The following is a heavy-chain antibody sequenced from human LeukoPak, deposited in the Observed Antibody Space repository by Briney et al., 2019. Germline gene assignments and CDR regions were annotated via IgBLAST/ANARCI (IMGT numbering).Heavy chain of an antibody. V-gene: IGHV4-59*01. CDR2: IYYSGST. CDR3: ARVRSTVVPKFDY. Sequence: SETLSLTCTVSGGSISSYYWSWIRQPAGKGLEWIGYIYYSGSTNYNPSLKSRVTISVDTSKNQFSLKLSSVTAADTAVYYCARVRSTVVPKFDYWGQGTLVTVSS. D-gene: IGHD4-23*01. CDR1: GGSISSYY. J-gene: IGHJ4*02.